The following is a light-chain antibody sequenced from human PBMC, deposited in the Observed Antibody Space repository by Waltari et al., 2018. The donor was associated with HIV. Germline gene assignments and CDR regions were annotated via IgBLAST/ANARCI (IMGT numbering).Light chain of an antibody. CDR1: SNDIGTYNF. J-gene: IGLJ2*01. CDR3: VSYTEKDTFLL. CDR2: DVT. Sequence: QSALTQPPSASGSPGQSVAISCTGSSNDIGTYNFVSWYQHHPGKAPKLLIYDVTRRPPGTPDRFSGTTSGYTASLTVSDLQVEDEADYYCVSYTEKDTFLLFGGGTKLAV. V-gene: IGLV2-8*01.